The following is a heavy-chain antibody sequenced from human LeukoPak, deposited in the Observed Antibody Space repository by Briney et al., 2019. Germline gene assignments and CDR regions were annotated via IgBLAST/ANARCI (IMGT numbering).Heavy chain of an antibody. CDR3: ARDSRYCSSTSCDWWYFDL. V-gene: IGHV4-4*07. CDR1: GGSISSYY. D-gene: IGHD2-2*01. J-gene: IGHJ2*01. CDR2: TYTSGST. Sequence: SETLSLTCTVSGGSISSYYWSWIRQPAGKGLEWIGRTYTSGSTNYNPSLKSRVTMSVDTSKNQFSLKLSSVTAADTAVYYCARDSRYCSSTSCDWWYFDLWGRGTLVTVSS.